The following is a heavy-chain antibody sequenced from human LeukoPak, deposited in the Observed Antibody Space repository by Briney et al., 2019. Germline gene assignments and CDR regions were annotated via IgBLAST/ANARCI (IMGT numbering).Heavy chain of an antibody. D-gene: IGHD6-19*01. CDR1: GFTFDDYA. Sequence: GGSLRLSCAASGFTFDDYAMHWVRQAPGKGLEWVSGISWNSGSIGYADSVKGRFTVSRDNAKNSLYLQMNSLRAEDTALYYCTKGGSSGWYEDYFDYWGQGTLVTVSS. CDR3: TKGGSSGWYEDYFDY. V-gene: IGHV3-9*01. J-gene: IGHJ4*02. CDR2: ISWNSGSI.